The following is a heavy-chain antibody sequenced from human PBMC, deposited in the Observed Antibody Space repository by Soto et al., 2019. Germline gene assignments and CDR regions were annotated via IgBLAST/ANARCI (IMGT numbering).Heavy chain of an antibody. CDR1: GFRFSSYS. V-gene: IGHV3-23*01. J-gene: IGHJ4*02. CDR3: ATMNGYFEY. Sequence: PGGSLRLSCAASGFRFSSYSMSWVRQTPGKGLEWVAAITATGDRTYYADSVTGRFTISRDNSKKTHYLQMTSLRAEDTAMYYCATMNGYFEYWGQGTTVTVSS. CDR2: ITATGDRT. D-gene: IGHD3-22*01.